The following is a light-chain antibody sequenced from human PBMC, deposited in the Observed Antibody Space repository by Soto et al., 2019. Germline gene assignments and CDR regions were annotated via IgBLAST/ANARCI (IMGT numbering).Light chain of an antibody. V-gene: IGLV2-14*01. CDR1: SSDVGGYNY. CDR2: DVS. CDR3: SSYTSSSTLYV. J-gene: IGLJ1*01. Sequence: QSALTQPASVSGSPGQSITISCTGTSSDVGGYNYVSWYQQHPGKAPKLMIYDVSNRPSGVSNRFSGSKSGNTASLTFSGLQAEDEADYYCSSYTSSSTLYVFGTGTKLTVL.